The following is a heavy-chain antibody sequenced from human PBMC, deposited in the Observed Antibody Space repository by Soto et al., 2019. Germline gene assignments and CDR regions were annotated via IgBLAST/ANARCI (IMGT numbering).Heavy chain of an antibody. CDR1: GYTLTELS. Sequence: ASVKVSCKVSGYTLTELSMHWVRQTPGRGLEWMGGFGPADGETIYAQKFQGRVTMTEDTSTDTAYMDLTSLRSEDTAVYYCTVGRELSSGWHRYFDYWGQGTLVTVSS. V-gene: IGHV1-24*01. CDR3: TVGRELSSGWHRYFDY. D-gene: IGHD6-19*01. CDR2: FGPADGET. J-gene: IGHJ4*02.